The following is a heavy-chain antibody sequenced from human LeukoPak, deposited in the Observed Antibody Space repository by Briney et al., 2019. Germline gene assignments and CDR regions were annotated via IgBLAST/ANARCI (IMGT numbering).Heavy chain of an antibody. CDR3: AKDLVPWELRDDGYGMDV. V-gene: IGHV3-30*18. Sequence: GGSLRLSCAASGFTFTSYGMHWVRQAPGKGLEWVAAISYDGNNKYYADSVKGRFTISRDNTKNTLYLQMNSLRTEDTAVYYCAKDLVPWELRDDGYGMDVWGQGTTVTVSS. CDR1: GFTFTSYG. CDR2: ISYDGNNK. J-gene: IGHJ6*02. D-gene: IGHD1-26*01.